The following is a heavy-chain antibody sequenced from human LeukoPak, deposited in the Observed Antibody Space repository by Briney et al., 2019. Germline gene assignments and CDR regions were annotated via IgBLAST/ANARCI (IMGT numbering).Heavy chain of an antibody. CDR2: ISSTKTYI. D-gene: IGHD6-19*01. Sequence: GGSLRLSCAASGFNFKTYSMNWARQAPGKGLEWVASISSTKTYIYYADSLEGRFTISRDNAKNSLYLQMNSLRPEDTGVYYCARGGYESTVAYTLDHWGQGTRVTVSS. CDR1: GFNFKTYS. CDR3: ARGGYESTVAYTLDH. V-gene: IGHV3-21*01. J-gene: IGHJ4*02.